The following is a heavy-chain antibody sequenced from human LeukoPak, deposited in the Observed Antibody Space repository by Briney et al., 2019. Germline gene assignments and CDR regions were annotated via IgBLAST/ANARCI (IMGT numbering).Heavy chain of an antibody. CDR3: VRVDYYDGLDY. D-gene: IGHD3-22*01. Sequence: PSETLSLTCTVSGGSISSSSYYWGWIRQPPGKGLEWIGSIYYSGSTYYNPSLKSRVTISVDTSKNQFSLKLSSVTAADTAVYYCVRVDYYDGLDYWGQGTLVTVSS. CDR1: GGSISSSSYY. CDR2: IYYSGST. V-gene: IGHV4-39*07. J-gene: IGHJ4*02.